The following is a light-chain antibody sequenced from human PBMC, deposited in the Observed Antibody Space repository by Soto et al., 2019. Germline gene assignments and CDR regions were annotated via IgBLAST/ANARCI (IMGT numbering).Light chain of an antibody. J-gene: IGKJ4*01. CDR1: HSVGTN. V-gene: IGKV3-11*01. Sequence: EVVLTQSPATLSLSPGQRATLSCRASHSVGTNLMWYQQKPGQPPRLRISYASNRATGIPGRFSGGGSGTDFTLTISSLEPEDFAVYYCQQRNYWLSFGGGTKVEI. CDR2: YAS. CDR3: QQRNYWLS.